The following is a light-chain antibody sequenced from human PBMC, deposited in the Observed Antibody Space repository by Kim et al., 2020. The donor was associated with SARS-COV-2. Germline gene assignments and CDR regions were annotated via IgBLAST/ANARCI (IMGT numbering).Light chain of an antibody. J-gene: IGKJ4*01. Sequence: DIQMTQSPSSLAASVGDRVTIACRASQSTGTYLNWYQQKPGKAPKLLIYAASTLQSGVPSRFSGSGSGTDFTLTITSLQPEDFATYYCQQSHTTPLLTFGGGTKVDIK. CDR1: QSTGTY. V-gene: IGKV1-39*01. CDR3: QQSHTTPLLT. CDR2: AAS.